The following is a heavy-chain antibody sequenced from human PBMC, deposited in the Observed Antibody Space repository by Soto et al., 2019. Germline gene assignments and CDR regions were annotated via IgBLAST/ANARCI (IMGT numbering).Heavy chain of an antibody. J-gene: IGHJ6*02. V-gene: IGHV1-18*01. CDR1: GYTFTSYG. CDR2: ISAYNGNT. CDR3: ARKYTIFGPHSPYGMDV. Sequence: GAPVKVSFKGFGYTFTSYGISRVRQAPGKGLEWMGWISAYNGNTNYAQKLQGRVTMTTDTSTSTAYMELRSLRSDDTAVYYCARKYTIFGPHSPYGMDVWGQGTTVIVSS. D-gene: IGHD3-3*01.